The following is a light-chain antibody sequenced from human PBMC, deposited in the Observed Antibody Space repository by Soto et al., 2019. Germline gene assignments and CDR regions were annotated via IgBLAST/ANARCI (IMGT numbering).Light chain of an antibody. CDR2: KAS. Sequence: DIHMTQSPSTLSASVGDRVTITCRASQSISSWLAWYQQKPGRAPKLLIYKASSLESGVPSRFSGSGSGTEFTLTISSLQPDDIATYYCQQYNSQWTFGQGTKVDIK. V-gene: IGKV1-5*03. CDR1: QSISSW. CDR3: QQYNSQWT. J-gene: IGKJ1*01.